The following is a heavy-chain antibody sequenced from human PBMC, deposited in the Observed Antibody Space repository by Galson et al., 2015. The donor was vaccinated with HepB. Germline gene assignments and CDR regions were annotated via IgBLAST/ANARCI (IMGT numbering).Heavy chain of an antibody. CDR3: ARDGRGLGPPLFDY. CDR1: GGTFSSYT. Sequence: SVKVSCKASGGTFSSYTISWVRQAPGHGLEWMGRIIPILGIANYAQKFQGRVTITADKSTSTAYVELSSLRSEDTAVYYCARDGRGLGPPLFDYWGQGTLVTVSS. D-gene: IGHD1-26*01. J-gene: IGHJ4*02. CDR2: IIPILGIA. V-gene: IGHV1-69*04.